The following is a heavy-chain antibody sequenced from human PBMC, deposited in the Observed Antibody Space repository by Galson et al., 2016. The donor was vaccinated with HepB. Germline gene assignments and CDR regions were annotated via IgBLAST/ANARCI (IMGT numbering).Heavy chain of an antibody. CDR1: GFTFSDYS. D-gene: IGHD3-10*01. J-gene: IGHJ2*01. Sequence: SLRLSCAASGFTFSDYSMNWVRQAPGKGLEWVSYIGSRSSPIHYADSVKGRFTISRDNAKNTLYLQMTSLRAEDTAVYYCASGIAVTTSNSFWYFDLWGRGTLVTVSS. V-gene: IGHV3-48*01. CDR3: ASGIAVTTSNSFWYFDL. CDR2: IGSRSSPI.